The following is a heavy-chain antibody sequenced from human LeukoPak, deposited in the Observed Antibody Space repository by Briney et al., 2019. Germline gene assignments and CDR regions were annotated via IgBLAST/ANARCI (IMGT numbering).Heavy chain of an antibody. Sequence: PGGSLRLSCAASGFTFSDYYMSWIRQAPGKGLEWISYISYNGRTIHYADSVKGRFIISRDNTKKSLYLQMNSLRVEGTAVYYCARAAGWLDPWGRGTLVTVPS. CDR3: ARAAGWLDP. CDR1: GFTFSDYY. CDR2: ISYNGRTI. J-gene: IGHJ5*01. V-gene: IGHV3-11*01. D-gene: IGHD6-13*01.